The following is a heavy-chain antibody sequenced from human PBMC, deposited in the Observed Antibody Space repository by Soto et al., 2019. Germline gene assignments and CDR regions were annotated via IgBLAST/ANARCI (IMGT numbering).Heavy chain of an antibody. CDR3: ARYYGSGSYSVNWFDP. CDR1: GYTFTGYG. V-gene: IGHV1-18*01. CDR2: ISAYNGNT. Sequence: ASVKVSCQTSGYTFTGYGISWVRQAPGQGLEWMGWISAYNGNTNYAQKLQGRVTMTTDTSTSTAYMELRSLRSDDTAVYYCARYYGSGSYSVNWFDPWGQGTLVTVSS. J-gene: IGHJ5*02. D-gene: IGHD3-10*01.